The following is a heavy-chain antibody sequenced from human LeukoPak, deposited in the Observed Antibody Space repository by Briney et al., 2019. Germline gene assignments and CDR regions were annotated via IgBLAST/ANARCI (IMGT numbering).Heavy chain of an antibody. Sequence: PGGSLRLSCAASGFTFSSYSMNWVRQAPGKGLEWVSSISSSSSYIYYADSVKGRFTISRDNSKNTLYLQMNSLRAEDTAVYYCARIVYGSGMSARDYWGQGTLVTVSS. CDR1: GFTFSSYS. CDR3: ARIVYGSGMSARDY. J-gene: IGHJ4*02. V-gene: IGHV3-21*01. D-gene: IGHD3-10*01. CDR2: ISSSSSYI.